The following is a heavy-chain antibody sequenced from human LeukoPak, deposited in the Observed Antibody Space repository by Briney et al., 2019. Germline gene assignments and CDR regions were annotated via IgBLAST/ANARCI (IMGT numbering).Heavy chain of an antibody. CDR2: IWYDGSNK. D-gene: IGHD2-2*01. Sequence: GGSLRLSCAASGFTLSSYGMHWVRQAPGKGLEWVAVIWYDGSNKYYADSVKGRFTISRDNSKNTLYLQMNSLRAEDTAVYYCARVRLRYCSSTSCSRGMDVWGQGTTVTVSS. J-gene: IGHJ6*02. CDR3: ARVRLRYCSSTSCSRGMDV. CDR1: GFTLSSYG. V-gene: IGHV3-33*01.